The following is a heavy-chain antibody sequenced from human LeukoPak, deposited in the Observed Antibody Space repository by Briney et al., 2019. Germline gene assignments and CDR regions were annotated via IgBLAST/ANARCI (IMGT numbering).Heavy chain of an antibody. Sequence: GGSLRLSCAASGFTFSSFGMHWVRQAPGKGLEWVAFIRFDGSINNYRDSVKGRFTISRDNSKNTLNLQMNSLRAEDTAVYYCAHGAMYQLDYWGQGTLVTVSS. CDR1: GFTFSSFG. D-gene: IGHD2-2*01. J-gene: IGHJ4*02. CDR2: IRFDGSIN. V-gene: IGHV3-30*02. CDR3: AHGAMYQLDY.